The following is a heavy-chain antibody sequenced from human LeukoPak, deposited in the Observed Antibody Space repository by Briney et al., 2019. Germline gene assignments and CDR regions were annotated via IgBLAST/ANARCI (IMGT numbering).Heavy chain of an antibody. CDR1: GFTFSSYW. V-gene: IGHV3-74*01. D-gene: IGHD3-22*01. J-gene: IGHJ4*02. CDR2: INSDGSST. Sequence: GGSLRLSCAASGFTFSSYWMHWVRQTPGKGLVWVSRINSDGSSTSYADSVKGRFTISRDNSKNTLYLQMNSLRAQDTAVYYCARDGYYYDSSGSKLPWGIDYWGQGTLVTVSS. CDR3: ARDGYYYDSSGSKLPWGIDY.